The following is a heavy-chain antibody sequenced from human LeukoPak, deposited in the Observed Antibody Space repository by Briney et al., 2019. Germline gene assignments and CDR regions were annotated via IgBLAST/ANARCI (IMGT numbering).Heavy chain of an antibody. CDR2: ISSSSSYI. Sequence: GGSLRLSCAASGFTFSSYSMNWVRQAPGKGLEWVSSISSSSSYIYYADSVKGRFTISRDNAKNSLYLQMNSLRAEDTAVYYCARDLRHYYDSSGYFSWGRGTLVTVSS. D-gene: IGHD3-22*01. CDR3: ARDLRHYYDSSGYFS. J-gene: IGHJ4*02. CDR1: GFTFSSYS. V-gene: IGHV3-21*01.